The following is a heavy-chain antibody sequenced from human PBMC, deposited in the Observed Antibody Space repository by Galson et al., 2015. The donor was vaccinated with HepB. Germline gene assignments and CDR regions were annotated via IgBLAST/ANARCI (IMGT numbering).Heavy chain of an antibody. J-gene: IGHJ4*02. Sequence: SLRLSCAASGFTFRNYDMHWVRQAPGKGLEWVAVIWYDGTTKYFRDSVKGRFTISRDNSKNTLYLQMNSLRAADTALYYCVTLHIGAPGMWYWGQGTPVSVSS. V-gene: IGHV3-33*01. CDR2: IWYDGTTK. D-gene: IGHD2-15*01. CDR3: VTLHIGAPGMWY. CDR1: GFTFRNYD.